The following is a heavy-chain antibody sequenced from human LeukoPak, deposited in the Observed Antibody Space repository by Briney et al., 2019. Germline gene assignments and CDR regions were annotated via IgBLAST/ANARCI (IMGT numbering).Heavy chain of an antibody. J-gene: IGHJ4*02. D-gene: IGHD3-22*01. CDR1: GYRFTSYW. CDR2: IYPGDSDT. V-gene: IGHV5-51*01. CDR3: ARRHYYDSSGYYWAFDY. Sequence: GESLKISCKGSGYRFTSYWIGWVRQMPGKGLEWMGIIYPGDSDTRYSPSFQGQVTISADKSISTAYLQWSSLKASDAAMYYCARRHYYDSSGYYWAFDYWGQGTLVTVSS.